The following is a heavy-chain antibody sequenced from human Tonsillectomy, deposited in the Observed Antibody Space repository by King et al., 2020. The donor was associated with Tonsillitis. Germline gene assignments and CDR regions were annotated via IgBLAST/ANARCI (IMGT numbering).Heavy chain of an antibody. CDR3: ARAYIAVADPLDY. V-gene: IGHV3-30*04. J-gene: IGHJ4*02. CDR1: GFTFSSYA. CDR2: ISYDGMNK. D-gene: IGHD6-19*01. Sequence: VQLVESGGGVVQPGTSLRLSCVASGFTFSSYAMHWVRLVPGKGLQWVAVISYDGMNKYYADSVKGRFTISRDNSNTLFLQMNSLRADDTAVYSCARAYIAVADPLDYWGQGTLVTVSS.